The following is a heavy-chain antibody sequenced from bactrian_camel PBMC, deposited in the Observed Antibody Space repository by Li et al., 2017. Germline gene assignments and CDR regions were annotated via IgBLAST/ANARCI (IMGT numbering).Heavy chain of an antibody. Sequence: VQLVESGGGSVQTGGSLRLSCAHFTYTPSTSCMGWFRQVPGREREGLASIDSDGATMYADSVKGRFTTSQDNAKNSVWLDMSALEPEDTATYYCTADGTSTFCSGTYSLEYAYWGQGTQVTVS. CDR1: TYTPSTSC. CDR3: TADGTSTFCSGTYSLEYAY. D-gene: IGHD2*01. CDR2: IDSDGAT. V-gene: IGHV3S53*01. J-gene: IGHJ4*01.